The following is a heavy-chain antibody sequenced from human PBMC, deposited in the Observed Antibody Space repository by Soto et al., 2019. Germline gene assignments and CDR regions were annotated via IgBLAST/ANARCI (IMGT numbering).Heavy chain of an antibody. V-gene: IGHV1-69*06. D-gene: IGHD6-6*01. Sequence: QVQLVQSGAEVKKPGSSVKVSCKASGGTFSSYAISWVRQAPGQGLEWMGGIIPIFGTANYAQKFQGRVTITADKSTSTAYMELSSLGSEDTAVYYCARSFLEYSSSSHYYYGMDVWGQGTTVTVSS. CDR2: IIPIFGTA. CDR3: ARSFLEYSSSSHYYYGMDV. J-gene: IGHJ6*02. CDR1: GGTFSSYA.